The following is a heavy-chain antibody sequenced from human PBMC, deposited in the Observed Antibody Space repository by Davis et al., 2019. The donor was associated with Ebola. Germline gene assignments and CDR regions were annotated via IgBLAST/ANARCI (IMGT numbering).Heavy chain of an antibody. V-gene: IGHV3-73*01. CDR1: GFTFSGSA. Sequence: GESLKISCAASGFTFSGSAMHWVRQASGKGLEWVSRIRSKANSYATAYAASVKGRFTISRDDSKNTAYLQMNSLKTEDTAVYYCTISSSSADYWGQGTLVTVSS. CDR2: IRSKANSYAT. CDR3: TISSSSADY. D-gene: IGHD6-6*01. J-gene: IGHJ4*02.